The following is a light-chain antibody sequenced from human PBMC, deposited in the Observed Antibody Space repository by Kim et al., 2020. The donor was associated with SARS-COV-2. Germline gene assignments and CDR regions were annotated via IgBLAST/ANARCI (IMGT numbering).Light chain of an antibody. CDR2: AAS. J-gene: IGKJ2*01. Sequence: DIQMTQSPSSVSASVGDSVTIACRASQDIGRWLAWYQQKPGKAPKLLIYAASSLHSGVPSRFSGSGSGRDFTLTISSLQPEDFASYYCQQANSFPYTFAQGTKLEI. V-gene: IGKV1-12*02. CDR3: QQANSFPYT. CDR1: QDIGRW.